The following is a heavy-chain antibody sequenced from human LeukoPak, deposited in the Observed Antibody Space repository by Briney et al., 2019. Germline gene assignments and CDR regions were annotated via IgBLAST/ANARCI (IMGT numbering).Heavy chain of an antibody. J-gene: IGHJ4*02. Sequence: PGGSLKLSCAASGFTFSRYEMNWVRQAPGKGLEWVSYISTCGSTIKYADSVKGRFTISRDNAKNSVYLQMSSLRAEDTAVYYCARGTGRDYGDYLDYWGQGTLVTVSS. CDR1: GFTFSRYE. CDR3: ARGTGRDYGDYLDY. CDR2: ISTCGSTI. V-gene: IGHV3-48*03. D-gene: IGHD4-17*01.